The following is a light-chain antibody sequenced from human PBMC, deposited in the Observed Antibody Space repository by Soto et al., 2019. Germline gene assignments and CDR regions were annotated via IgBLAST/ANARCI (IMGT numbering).Light chain of an antibody. Sequence: EFVLTQSPGTLSLSPGERATLSCRASQTVRNNYLAWYQQKPGQAPRLLICDASSRATGIPDRFSGGGSGTDFTLTISRLEAEDFAVYYCQQFSSYPLTFGGGTKVDIK. CDR2: DAS. CDR1: QTVRNNY. CDR3: QQFSSYPLT. V-gene: IGKV3-20*01. J-gene: IGKJ4*01.